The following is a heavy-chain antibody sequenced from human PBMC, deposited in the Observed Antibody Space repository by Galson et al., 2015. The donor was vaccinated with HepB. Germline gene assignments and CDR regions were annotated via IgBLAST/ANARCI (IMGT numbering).Heavy chain of an antibody. Sequence: SLRLSCAASRFTLSSYAMSWVRQAPGKGLEWVSAISGSGGSTYYADSVKGRFTISRDNSKNTLYLQMNSLRAEDTAVYYCAKDLLRSYHPKRPSDWGQGTLVTVSS. D-gene: IGHD1-26*01. CDR1: RFTLSSYA. J-gene: IGHJ4*02. CDR2: ISGSGGST. V-gene: IGHV3-23*01. CDR3: AKDLLRSYHPKRPSD.